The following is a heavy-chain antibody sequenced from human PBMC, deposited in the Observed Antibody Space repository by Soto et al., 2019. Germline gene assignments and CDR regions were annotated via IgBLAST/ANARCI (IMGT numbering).Heavy chain of an antibody. CDR2: IHTSGSP. CDR1: GGSISSYY. V-gene: IGHV4-4*07. CDR3: ATGGTYFDY. J-gene: IGHJ4*02. Sequence: KTSETLSLTCTVSGGSISSYYCSWIRQAAGKGLEWIGRIHTSGSPNYNPSLKSRVTMSADTSKNQFSLKLTSVTAADTAVYYCATGGTYFDYWGQGTLVTVSS.